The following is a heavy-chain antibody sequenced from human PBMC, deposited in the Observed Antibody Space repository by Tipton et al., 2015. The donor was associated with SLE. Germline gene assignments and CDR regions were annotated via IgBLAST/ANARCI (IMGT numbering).Heavy chain of an antibody. CDR1: GFTFSNYA. CDR2: ITGSGDRT. Sequence: SLRLSCAASGFTFSNYAMSWVRQAPGKGLEWVSAITGSGDRTYYIDSVKGRFTISRDNSKNSLYLQMNGLRAEDTAVYYCGRQKSGQGYFDDWGQGSLVTVSS. D-gene: IGHD5-12*01. CDR3: GRQKSGQGYFDD. J-gene: IGHJ4*02. V-gene: IGHV3-23*01.